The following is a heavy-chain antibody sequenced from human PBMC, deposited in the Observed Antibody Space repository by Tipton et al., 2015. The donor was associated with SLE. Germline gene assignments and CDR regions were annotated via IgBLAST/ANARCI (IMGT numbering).Heavy chain of an antibody. V-gene: IGHV3-20*04. CDR3: VRVAGFMEWLAFRSGRYYYGMDV. J-gene: IGHJ6*02. CDR1: GFIFDDYD. CDR2: INWQGGTT. Sequence: GSLRLSCATSGFIFDDYDMNWVRQPPGKGLEWVSSINWQGGTTGYADSVKGRFTISRDNARNSLYLQMSSLRAEDTALYYCVRVAGFMEWLAFRSGRYYYGMDVWGQGTTVTVSS. D-gene: IGHD3-3*01.